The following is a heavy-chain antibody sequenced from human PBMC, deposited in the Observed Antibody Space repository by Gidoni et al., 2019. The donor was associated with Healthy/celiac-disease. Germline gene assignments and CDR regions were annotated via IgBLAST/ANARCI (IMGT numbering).Heavy chain of an antibody. CDR1: GFTFSTDS. V-gene: IGHV3-48*02. D-gene: IGHD2-2*02. CDR2: ISSSSSTI. CDR3: ARVSRPAAITRNDAFDI. Sequence: EVQLVESGGGLVQPGGSLRLSCAASGFTFSTDSMNWVRRAPGKGLEWVSYISSSSSTIYYADSVKGRFTISRDNAKNSLYLQMNSLRDEDTAVYYCARVSRPAAITRNDAFDIWGQGTMVTVSS. J-gene: IGHJ3*02.